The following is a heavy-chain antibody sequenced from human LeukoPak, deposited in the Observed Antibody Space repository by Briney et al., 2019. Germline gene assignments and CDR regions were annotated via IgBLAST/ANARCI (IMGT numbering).Heavy chain of an antibody. J-gene: IGHJ6*02. V-gene: IGHV3-23*01. CDR1: GFTFSSSA. CDR2: ISGSGGST. Sequence: GSLRLSCAASGFTFSSSAMSWVRQAPGKGLEWVSAISGSGGSTYYADSVKGRFTVSRDNSKNTLYLQMNSLRAEDTAVYYCASKTEYYYYGMDVWGQGTTVTVSS. CDR3: ASKTEYYYYGMDV.